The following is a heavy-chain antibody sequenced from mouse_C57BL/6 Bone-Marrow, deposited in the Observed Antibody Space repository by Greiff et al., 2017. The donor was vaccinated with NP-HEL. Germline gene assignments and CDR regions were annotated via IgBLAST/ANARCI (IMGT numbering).Heavy chain of an antibody. CDR2: INPSSGYT. D-gene: IGHD2-5*01. CDR1: GYTFTSYT. Sequence: VQLQQSGAELARPGASVKMSCKASGYTFTSYTMHWVKQRPGQGLEWIGYINPSSGYTKYNQKFKDKATLTADKSSSTAYMQLSSLTSEDSAVYYCANSNYPYYAMDYWGQGTSVTVSS. J-gene: IGHJ4*01. V-gene: IGHV1-4*01. CDR3: ANSNYPYYAMDY.